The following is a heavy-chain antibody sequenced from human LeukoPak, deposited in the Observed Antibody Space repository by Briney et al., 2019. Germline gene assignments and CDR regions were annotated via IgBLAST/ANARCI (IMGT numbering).Heavy chain of an antibody. Sequence: PGGSLRLSCAASGFTFSSYEMNWVRQGPGKGLKWVSYINSSESTIYYADSVKGRFTISRDNAKNSLYLQMNSLRAEDTAVYYCARAMPAYDSSGYFSDYWGQGTLVTVSS. CDR3: ARAMPAYDSSGYFSDY. CDR1: GFTFSSYE. D-gene: IGHD3-22*01. CDR2: INSSESTI. V-gene: IGHV3-48*03. J-gene: IGHJ4*02.